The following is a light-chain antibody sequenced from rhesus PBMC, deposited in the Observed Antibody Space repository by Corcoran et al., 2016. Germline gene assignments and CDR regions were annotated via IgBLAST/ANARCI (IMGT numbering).Light chain of an antibody. Sequence: QAALTQPRSVSGSPGQSVTISCTGTSSDIGGYNYVSWYQQHPGTAPKLMIYEVSKRPSGVSDRFSGSKSGNTASLTIPGLQAEDEADYYCSSYAGSNTYIFGAGTRLTVL. CDR2: EVS. CDR1: SSDIGGYNY. J-gene: IGLJ1*01. V-gene: IGLV2-32*02. CDR3: SSYAGSNTYI.